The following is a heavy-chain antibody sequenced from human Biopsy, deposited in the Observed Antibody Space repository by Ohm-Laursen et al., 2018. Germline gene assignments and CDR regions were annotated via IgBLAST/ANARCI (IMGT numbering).Heavy chain of an antibody. V-gene: IGHV1-69*06. D-gene: IGHD3-22*01. CDR2: VMPFFGTA. J-gene: IGHJ5*02. Sequence: SVKVSCKASGGTFSSDIFAWVRQAPGQRPEWMGDVMPFFGTAQYAPKLQGRVSMTADKTTYTAYMELTSLTSEDTAVYFCVRHYYDTSGYNWFDPWGQGTLVTVSS. CDR3: VRHYYDTSGYNWFDP. CDR1: GGTFSSDI.